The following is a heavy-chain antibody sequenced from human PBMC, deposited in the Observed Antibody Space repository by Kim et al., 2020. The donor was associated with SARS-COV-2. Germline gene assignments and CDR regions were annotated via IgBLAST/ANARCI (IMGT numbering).Heavy chain of an antibody. CDR1: GFIFSGST. CDR2: IGTKADSYAA. Sequence: GGSLRLSCVASGFIFSGSTMHWVRQASGKGLEWIGRIGTKADSYAAVYAASAQGRFTISRDDSRDTTYLQVSTLKTEDTAVYYCSRTLPGIRSHWFDYWG. CDR3: SRTLPGIRSHWFDY. J-gene: IGHJ4*01. D-gene: IGHD1-1*01. V-gene: IGHV3-73*01.